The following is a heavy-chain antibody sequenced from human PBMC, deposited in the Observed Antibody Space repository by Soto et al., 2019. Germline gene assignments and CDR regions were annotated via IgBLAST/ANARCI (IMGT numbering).Heavy chain of an antibody. Sequence: PSETLSLTFTVSGNSISGNGYYWSWIRQHPGKGLEWIGYIYYSGSTYYNPSLKTRLTISLDTSTKQFSLKLSSMTAAAAGVSYCASNNRWYNQYSFMDVWGQGPTVTVPS. V-gene: IGHV4-31*03. CDR2: IYYSGST. J-gene: IGHJ6*02. CDR1: GNSISGNGYY. CDR3: ASNNRWYNQYSFMDV. D-gene: IGHD1-1*01.